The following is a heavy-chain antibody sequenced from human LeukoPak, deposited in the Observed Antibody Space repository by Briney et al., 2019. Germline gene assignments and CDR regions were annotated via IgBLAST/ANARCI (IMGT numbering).Heavy chain of an antibody. Sequence: ASVKVSCKVSGYTLTELCMHWVRQAPGKGLEWMGGFDPEDGETIYAQKFQGRVTMTEDTSTDAAYMELSSLRSEDTAVYYCATAREGSGYQLLWAFDIWGQGTMVTVSS. CDR1: GYTLTELC. V-gene: IGHV1-24*01. J-gene: IGHJ3*02. D-gene: IGHD2-2*01. CDR2: FDPEDGET. CDR3: ATAREGSGYQLLWAFDI.